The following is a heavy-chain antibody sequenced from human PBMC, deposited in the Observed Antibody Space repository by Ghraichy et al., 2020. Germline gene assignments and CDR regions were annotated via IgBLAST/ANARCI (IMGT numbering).Heavy chain of an antibody. CDR3: TTGPTTVEY. Sequence: GGSLRLSCAASGITFNDAWMNWVRQAPGKGLEWFGRIKTKTYGGTTDYAAPVKGRFTISRDDSKNTLYLQMNNLKTEDTGFYYCTTGPTTVEYWGQGTLITVSS. V-gene: IGHV3-15*07. J-gene: IGHJ4*02. CDR1: GITFNDAW. CDR2: IKTKTYGGTT. D-gene: IGHD4-11*01.